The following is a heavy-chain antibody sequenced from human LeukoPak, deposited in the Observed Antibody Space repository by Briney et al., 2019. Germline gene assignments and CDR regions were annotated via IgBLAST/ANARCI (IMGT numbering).Heavy chain of an antibody. CDR2: IWYDASNK. CDR1: GFTFSSFG. D-gene: IGHD1-1*01. J-gene: IGHJ4*02. V-gene: IGHV3-33*01. Sequence: PGGSLRLSCAATGFTFSSFGIHWVRQAPGKGLEWVAVIWYDASNKYYADSVKGRFTISRDNSKNTLYLQMNSLRDDDTAVYYCARDSPGTTVSDYWGQGTLVTVSS. CDR3: ARDSPGTTVSDY.